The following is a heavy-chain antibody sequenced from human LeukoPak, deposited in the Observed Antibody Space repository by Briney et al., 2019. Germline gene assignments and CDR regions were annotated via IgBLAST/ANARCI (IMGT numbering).Heavy chain of an antibody. Sequence: ASVKVSCKASGYTSTSYDINWVRQATGQGLEWMGWMNPNSGNTGYAQKFQGRVTMTRNTSISTAYMELSSLRSEDTAVYYCARSITIFGVVHYYYGMDVWGQGTTVTVSS. J-gene: IGHJ6*02. D-gene: IGHD3-3*01. CDR1: GYTSTSYD. CDR2: MNPNSGNT. CDR3: ARSITIFGVVHYYYGMDV. V-gene: IGHV1-8*01.